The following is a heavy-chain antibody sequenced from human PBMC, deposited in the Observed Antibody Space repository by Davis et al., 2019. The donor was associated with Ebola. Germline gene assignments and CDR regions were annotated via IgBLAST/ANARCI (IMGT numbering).Heavy chain of an antibody. Sequence: PSETLSLTCTVSGGSISSGDYYWSWIRQPPGKGLEWIGEINHSGSTNYNPSLKSRVTISVDTSKNQFSLKLSSVTAADTAVYYCAGRLGSGYDWAYYYYGMDVWGQGTTVTVSS. CDR3: AGRLGSGYDWAYYYYGMDV. CDR2: INHSGST. V-gene: IGHV4-39*01. J-gene: IGHJ6*02. CDR1: GGSISSGDYY. D-gene: IGHD5-12*01.